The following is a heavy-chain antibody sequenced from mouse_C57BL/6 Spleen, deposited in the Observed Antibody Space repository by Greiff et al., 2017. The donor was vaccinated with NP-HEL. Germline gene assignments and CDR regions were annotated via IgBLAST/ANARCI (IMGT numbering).Heavy chain of an antibody. V-gene: IGHV3-6*01. J-gene: IGHJ2*01. CDR1: GFSITSGYF. D-gene: IGHD2-4*01. CDR3: ARDDYDRGEYFDY. CDR2: ISYDGSN. Sequence: EVKLQESGPGLVKPSQSLSLTCSVTGFSITSGYFWNWLRPFPGTKLEWMGYISYDGSNNYYPSLKNLISITRDPPQKQFFMKLNAVTTKDTATYYCARDDYDRGEYFDYWGQGTTRTVSS.